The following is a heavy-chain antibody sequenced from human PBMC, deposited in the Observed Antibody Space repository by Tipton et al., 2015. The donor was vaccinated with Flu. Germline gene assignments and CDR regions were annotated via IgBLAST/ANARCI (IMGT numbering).Heavy chain of an antibody. V-gene: IGHV4-4*07. J-gene: IGHJ5*02. D-gene: IGHD4-11*01. CDR1: GGSISSHY. CDR3: ARRDFSNYVSDPKNWFDR. CDR2: FYTSGTT. Sequence: TLSLTCTVSGGSISSHYWSWIRQPAGKGLEWIGRFYTSGTTNYNPSLKSRLTMSVDTSKNQFSLEMRSVTAADTAVYYCARRDFSNYVSDPKNWFDRWGQGILVTVSS.